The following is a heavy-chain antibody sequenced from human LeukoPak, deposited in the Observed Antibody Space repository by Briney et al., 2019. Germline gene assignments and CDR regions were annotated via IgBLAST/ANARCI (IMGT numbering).Heavy chain of an antibody. CDR3: ARGPSRSFDRVPRIAAAGYYYYGMDV. Sequence: TSETLSLTCTVSGGSISSSSYYWGWIRQPPGKGLEWIGSIYYSGSTYYNPSLKSRVTISVDTSKNQFSLKLSSVTAADTAVYYCARGPSRSFDRVPRIAAAGYYYYGMDVWGQGTTVTVSS. CDR2: IYYSGST. CDR1: GGSISSSSYY. V-gene: IGHV4-39*07. J-gene: IGHJ6*02. D-gene: IGHD6-13*01.